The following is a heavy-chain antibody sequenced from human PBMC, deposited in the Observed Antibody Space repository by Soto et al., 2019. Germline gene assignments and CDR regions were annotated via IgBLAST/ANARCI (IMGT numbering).Heavy chain of an antibody. J-gene: IGHJ4*02. CDR1: GLRMSNNA. CDR3: ATTISLYYAVS. Sequence: EVQLLESGGGLVQPGGSLRLSCAVSGLRMSNNAMTWVRQAPGKGLEWVSLMTSNGRSTNYADSVKGRVTISRDTTKNTQYLQINSLRVDDTAIYYCATTISLYYAVSWGQGTLVTVSS. CDR2: MTSNGRST. V-gene: IGHV3-23*01. D-gene: IGHD1-26*01.